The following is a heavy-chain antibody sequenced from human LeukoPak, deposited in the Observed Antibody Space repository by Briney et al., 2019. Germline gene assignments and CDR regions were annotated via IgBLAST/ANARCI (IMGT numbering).Heavy chain of an antibody. CDR3: ARGLAIFYYRMDV. D-gene: IGHD2-21*01. Sequence: GGSLRLPCAASGFTFSSNFMSWVRQAPGKGLEWVSVIYSGGSTYYADSVKGRFTISRDNSKNTLYLQMNSLRAEDTAVYYCARGLAIFYYRMDVWGQGTTVTVSS. CDR2: IYSGGST. V-gene: IGHV3-66*01. CDR1: GFTFSSNF. J-gene: IGHJ6*01.